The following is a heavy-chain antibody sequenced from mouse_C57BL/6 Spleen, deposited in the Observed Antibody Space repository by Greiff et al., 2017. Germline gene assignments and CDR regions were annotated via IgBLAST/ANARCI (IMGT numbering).Heavy chain of an antibody. V-gene: IGHV1-55*01. Sequence: QVQLQQPGAELVKPGASVKMSCKASGYTFTSYWITWVKQRPGQGLEWIGDIYPGSGSTNYNEKFKSKATLTVDTSSSTAYMQLSSLTSEDSAVYYCARWDYGSSPGFDVWGTGTTVTVSS. J-gene: IGHJ1*03. CDR1: GYTFTSYW. CDR3: ARWDYGSSPGFDV. CDR2: IYPGSGST. D-gene: IGHD1-1*01.